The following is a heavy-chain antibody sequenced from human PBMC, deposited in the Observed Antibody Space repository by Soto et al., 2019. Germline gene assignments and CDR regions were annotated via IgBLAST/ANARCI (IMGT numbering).Heavy chain of an antibody. V-gene: IGHV1-69*12. CDR1: GGTFSSYV. CDR3: ASETAVVITKAWSR. J-gene: IGHJ4*02. Sequence: QVQLVQSGAEVKKPGSSVKVSCKASGGTFSSYVISWVRQAPGQGLEWMGGIIPMFGSATYAQKFQGRVTXTADESTSTAYMELSSLRSEDTAVYYCASETAVVITKAWSRWGQGTLVTVSP. D-gene: IGHD3-22*01. CDR2: IIPMFGSA.